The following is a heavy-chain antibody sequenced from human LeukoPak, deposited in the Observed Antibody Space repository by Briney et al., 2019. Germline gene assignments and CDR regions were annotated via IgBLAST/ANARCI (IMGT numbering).Heavy chain of an antibody. D-gene: IGHD6-13*01. CDR1: GGSISSSSYY. CDR3: ARDRGQQLVQGDY. CDR2: IYYSGST. V-gene: IGHV4-39*07. J-gene: IGHJ4*02. Sequence: PSETLSLTCTVSGGSISSSSYYWGWIRQPPGKGLEWIGSIYYSGSTYYNPSLKSRVTISVDTSKNQFSLKLSSVTAADTAVYYCARDRGQQLVQGDYWGQGTLVTVSS.